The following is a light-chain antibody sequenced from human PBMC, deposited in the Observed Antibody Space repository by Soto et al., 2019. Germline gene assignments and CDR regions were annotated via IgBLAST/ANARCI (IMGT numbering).Light chain of an antibody. Sequence: DIQMTQSPSSLSASVGDRVTITCRASQSISNYLAWYQQKPGKVPKLLIYAASTLQTGVPSRFSGSGSGTDFTLTISSLQPEDVATYYCQQYKSAPRTFGQGTKVEIK. V-gene: IGKV1-27*01. CDR2: AAS. J-gene: IGKJ1*01. CDR3: QQYKSAPRT. CDR1: QSISNY.